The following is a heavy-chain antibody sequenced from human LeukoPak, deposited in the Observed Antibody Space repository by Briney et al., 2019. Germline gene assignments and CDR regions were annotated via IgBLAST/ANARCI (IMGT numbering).Heavy chain of an antibody. V-gene: IGHV4-4*07. D-gene: IGHD2-15*01. Sequence: SETLSLTCTVSGGSISSYYWSWIRQPAGKGLEWIGRIYTSGSTNYNPSLKRRVTISVDTSKNQFSLKLSSVTAADTAVYYCASDRIEVDAFDIWGQGTMVTVSS. J-gene: IGHJ3*02. CDR3: ASDRIEVDAFDI. CDR1: GGSISSYY. CDR2: IYTSGST.